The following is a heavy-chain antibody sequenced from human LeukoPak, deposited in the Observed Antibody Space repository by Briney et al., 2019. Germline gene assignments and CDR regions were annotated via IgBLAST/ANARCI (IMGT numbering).Heavy chain of an antibody. Sequence: SVKVSCKASGGPFSSYAISWVRQAPGQGLEWIGRIIPILGIANYAQKFQGRVTITADKSTSTAYMELSSLRSEDTAVYYCARVLAGYGFDYWGQGTLVTVSS. V-gene: IGHV1-69*04. CDR2: IIPILGIA. CDR1: GGPFSSYA. D-gene: IGHD4-17*01. CDR3: ARVLAGYGFDY. J-gene: IGHJ4*02.